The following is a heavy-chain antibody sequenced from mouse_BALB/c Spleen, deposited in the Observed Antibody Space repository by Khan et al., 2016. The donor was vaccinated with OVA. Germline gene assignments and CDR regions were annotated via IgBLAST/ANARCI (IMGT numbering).Heavy chain of an antibody. CDR3: ARGGAYYRSDGWFAY. J-gene: IGHJ3*01. V-gene: IGHV1-4*01. D-gene: IGHD2-14*01. CDR1: GYTFTSYT. CDR2: INPSSGYT. Sequence: QVQLKESGAELARPGASVKMSCKASGYTFTSYTMHWVKQRPGQGLEWIGYINPSSGYTNYNQKFKDKATLTADKSSSPAYMQLSSLTSEDSAVYYCARGGAYYRSDGWFAYWGQGTLVTVSA.